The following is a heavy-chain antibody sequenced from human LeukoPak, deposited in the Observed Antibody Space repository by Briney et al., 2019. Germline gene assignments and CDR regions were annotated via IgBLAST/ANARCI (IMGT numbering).Heavy chain of an antibody. CDR1: GFTFSSYS. CDR2: ISSSSRTI. D-gene: IGHD3-3*01. CDR3: ARDRGYDFWSGYYGFDY. V-gene: IGHV3-48*02. J-gene: IGHJ4*02. Sequence: GGSLRLSCAASGFTFSSYSMIWVRQAPGKGLEWVSYISSSSRTIYYADSVKGRFTISRDNAKNSLYLQMNSLRDEDTAVYYCARDRGYDFWSGYYGFDYWGQGTLVTVSS.